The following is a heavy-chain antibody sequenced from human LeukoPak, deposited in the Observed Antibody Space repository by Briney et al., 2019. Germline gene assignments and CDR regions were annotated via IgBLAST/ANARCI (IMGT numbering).Heavy chain of an antibody. CDR2: INPDGTDK. Sequence: GGSLRLSCAASGFTFSKYWMYWVRQAPVGELEWLANINPDGTDKFCVDSVKGRFTISRDNAKNSLYLQLNSLRAEDTAVYYCARDVDGGWSVAYWGQGTLVTVSS. J-gene: IGHJ4*02. V-gene: IGHV3-7*01. CDR1: GFTFSKYW. D-gene: IGHD6-19*01. CDR3: ARDVDGGWSVAY.